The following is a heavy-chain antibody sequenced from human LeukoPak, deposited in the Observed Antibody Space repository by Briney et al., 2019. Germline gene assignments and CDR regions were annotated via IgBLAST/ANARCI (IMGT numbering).Heavy chain of an antibody. V-gene: IGHV3-9*01. J-gene: IGHJ4*02. CDR1: GFTFDDYA. CDR3: ARFLIAARPRSFDY. Sequence: GGSLRLSCAASGFTFDDYAMHWVRQAPGKGLEWVSGISWNSGSIGYADSVKGRFTISRDNAKNSLYLQMNSLRAEDTAVYYCARFLIAARPRSFDYWGQGTLVTVSS. D-gene: IGHD6-6*01. CDR2: ISWNSGSI.